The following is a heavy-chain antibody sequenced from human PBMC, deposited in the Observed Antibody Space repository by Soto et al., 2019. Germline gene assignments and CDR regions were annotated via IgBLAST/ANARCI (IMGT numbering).Heavy chain of an antibody. V-gene: IGHV5-51*01. CDR1: GYSFTNYW. CDR3: ARTGQERYYYYGMDV. J-gene: IGHJ6*02. CDR2: IHPGDSDT. Sequence: PGESLKISCKASGYSFTNYWIGWVRQMPGKGLELMGSIHPGDSDTRYSPSFQGQVTITADKSISTAYLQWGSLKASDTTMYYCARTGQERYYYYGMDVWGQGTTVTVSS.